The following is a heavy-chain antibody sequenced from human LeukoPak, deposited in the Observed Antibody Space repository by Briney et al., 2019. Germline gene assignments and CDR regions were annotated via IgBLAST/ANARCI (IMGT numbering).Heavy chain of an antibody. CDR1: GGSISSGSYY. CDR2: IYTSGST. CDR3: ARDDYDSSGYAI. V-gene: IGHV4-61*02. J-gene: IGHJ3*02. D-gene: IGHD3-22*01. Sequence: TLSLTCTVSGGSISSGSYYWSWIRQPAGKGLQWIGRIYTSGSTNYNPSLKSRVTISVDTSKNQFSLKLSSVTAADTAVYYGARDDYDSSGYAIWGQGTMVTVSS.